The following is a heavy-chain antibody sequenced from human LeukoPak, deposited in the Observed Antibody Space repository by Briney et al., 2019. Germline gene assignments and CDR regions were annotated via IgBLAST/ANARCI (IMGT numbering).Heavy chain of an antibody. V-gene: IGHV3-74*01. CDR1: VLTLSGYW. CDR2: ISSDGRDT. D-gene: IGHD2-21*01. Sequence: GGSLRLSCAASVLTLSGYWMHWVRQVPGKGLMWVTGISSDGRDTRYADSVKGRFTISRDNAKNTLYLQMNSLRDEDTAIYYCGRDVEGPRAFDYWGQGTLVTVS. J-gene: IGHJ4*02. CDR3: GRDVEGPRAFDY.